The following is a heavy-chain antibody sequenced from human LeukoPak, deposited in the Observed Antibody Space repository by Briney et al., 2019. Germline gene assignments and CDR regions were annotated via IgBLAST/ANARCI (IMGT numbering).Heavy chain of an antibody. CDR2: IYPVDSDT. J-gene: IGHJ4*02. V-gene: IGHV5-51*01. D-gene: IGHD5-18*01. Sequence: GESLKITFKGSGYSFTSYSIGWVRQMPGKGLEWMAIIYPVDSDTRYSPSFQGQVTISADKSISNAYLKWRSLKASDTAMYCCARHGMTWIQPPSDWGQGTLVTVSS. CDR3: ARHGMTWIQPPSD. CDR1: GYSFTSYS.